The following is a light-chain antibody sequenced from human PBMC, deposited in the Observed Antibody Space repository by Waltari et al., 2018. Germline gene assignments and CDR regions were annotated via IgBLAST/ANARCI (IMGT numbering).Light chain of an antibody. CDR3: QAWDSSTAV. J-gene: IGLJ3*02. V-gene: IGLV3-1*01. CDR1: RLDDKN. CDR2: QDR. Sequence: SYELTQPPSLSVSRGQSATIPCSGDRLDDKNVCWYQQKPGQSPVLVMYQDRKRPSGIPERFSGSNSGNTATLTISAAQGMDEADYYCQAWDSSTAVFGGGTKLTVL.